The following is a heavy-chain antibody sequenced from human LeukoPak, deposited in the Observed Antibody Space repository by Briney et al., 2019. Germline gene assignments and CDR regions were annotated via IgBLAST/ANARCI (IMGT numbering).Heavy chain of an antibody. CDR3: ARDQYVPHY. CDR2: INQGGSGK. V-gene: IGHV3-7*01. D-gene: IGHD2/OR15-2a*01. J-gene: IGHJ4*02. CDR1: GFPFSTYW. Sequence: GGSLRLSCAASGFPFSTYWMSWVRQASGKGLEWVANINQGGSGKYYADSVKGRFTISRENARDSLFQLMNSQRAVDTGDYYCARDQYVPHYWGQGTLVSVSS.